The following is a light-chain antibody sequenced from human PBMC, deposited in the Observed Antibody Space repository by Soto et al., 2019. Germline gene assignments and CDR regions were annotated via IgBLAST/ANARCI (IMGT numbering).Light chain of an antibody. V-gene: IGKV1-17*01. Sequence: TQMTQSPLSLSASVGEKIIITCRASRDVGSDVSWYQQKPGQAPKLVIYAASNLYTGVPSRFSGSGSGTKFTLTIASLQPDDFATYYCQQYETFSGTFGPGTKVDIK. CDR2: AAS. CDR1: RDVGSD. CDR3: QQYETFSGT. J-gene: IGKJ1*01.